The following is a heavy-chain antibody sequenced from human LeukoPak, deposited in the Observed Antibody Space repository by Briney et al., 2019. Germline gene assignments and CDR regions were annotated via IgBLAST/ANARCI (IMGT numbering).Heavy chain of an antibody. V-gene: IGHV4-34*01. Sequence: SETLSLTCAVYGGSLSGYYWSWIRQPPGKGLEWIGEINHSGSTNYNPSLKSRVTISVDTSKNHFSLKLSSATAADTAVYFCARGRVSSSTWYSTYYYYFYMDVWGKGTTVTISS. CDR2: INHSGST. J-gene: IGHJ6*03. D-gene: IGHD6-13*01. CDR1: GGSLSGYY. CDR3: ARGRVSSSTWYSTYYYYFYMDV.